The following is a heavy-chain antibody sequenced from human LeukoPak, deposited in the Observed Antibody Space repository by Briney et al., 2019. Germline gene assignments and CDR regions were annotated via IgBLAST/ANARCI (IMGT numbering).Heavy chain of an antibody. D-gene: IGHD3-16*01. Sequence: SETLSLTCTVSGGTISPFYWNWIRQPPGKGLEWIGYIYYTGGTSYNPSLNNRTTISIDTSTDHTSLMLHSVTAADAAAYYCAGGSIGGAYTSAFDIWGQGTMVPVSS. J-gene: IGHJ3*02. CDR2: IYYTGGT. CDR1: GGTISPFY. CDR3: AGGSIGGAYTSAFDI. V-gene: IGHV4-59*12.